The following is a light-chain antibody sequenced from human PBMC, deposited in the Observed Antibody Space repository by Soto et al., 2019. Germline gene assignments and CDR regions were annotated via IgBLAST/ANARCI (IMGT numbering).Light chain of an antibody. CDR2: DAS. V-gene: IGKV1-5*01. J-gene: IGKJ3*01. CDR3: QKHNSAPLF. CDR1: QSISSW. Sequence: DIQMTQSPSTLSASVGDRVTITCRASQSISSWLAWYQQKPGKAPKPLIYDASSLESGVPSRFSGSGSGTDFTLTISSLQPEDVATYYCQKHNSAPLFFGPGNKVDIK.